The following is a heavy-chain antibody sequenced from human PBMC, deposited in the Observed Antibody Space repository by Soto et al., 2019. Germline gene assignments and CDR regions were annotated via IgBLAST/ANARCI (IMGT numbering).Heavy chain of an antibody. CDR3: TRGRPPKLRITGTDFDY. J-gene: IGHJ4*02. CDR2: IRSKAYGGTT. V-gene: IGHV3-49*03. CDR1: GFTFGDYA. D-gene: IGHD1-7*01. Sequence: GGSLRLSCTASGFTFGDYAMSWFRQAPGKGLEWVGFIRSKAYGGTTEYAASVKGRFTISRDDSKSIAYLQMNSLKTEDTAVYYCTRGRPPKLRITGTDFDYWGQGTLVTVSS.